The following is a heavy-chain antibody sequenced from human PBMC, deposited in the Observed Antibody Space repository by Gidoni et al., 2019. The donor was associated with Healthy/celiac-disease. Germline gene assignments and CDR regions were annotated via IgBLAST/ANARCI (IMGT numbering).Heavy chain of an antibody. CDR1: GGSIRSGGSS. D-gene: IGHD2-21*01. CDR3: ATYLVTKGKYYFDY. CDR2: LYHRGST. Sequence: QLQLQESGSGLVKPSQTLSLTCAGSGGSIRSGGSSWSWIRQPPGKGLEWIGYLYHRGSTYYNPSLKSRVTISVDRSKNQFSLKLSSVTAADTAVYYCATYLVTKGKYYFDYWGQGTLVTVSS. J-gene: IGHJ4*02. V-gene: IGHV4-30-2*01.